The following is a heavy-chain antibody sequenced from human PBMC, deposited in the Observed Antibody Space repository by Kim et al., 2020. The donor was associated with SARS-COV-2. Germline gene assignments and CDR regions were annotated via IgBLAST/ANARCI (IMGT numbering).Heavy chain of an antibody. D-gene: IGHD6-19*01. CDR3: AKGVSVAPHYYYYYAMDV. J-gene: IGHJ6*02. CDR1: GFTFTTYG. CDR2: IKGDAYET. Sequence: GGSLRLSCAASGFTFTTYGMSWVRQAPGKGLEWVCIIKGDAYETYYVDSVKGRFTISRDNAKNFVYLQMNSLRAEDTAVYYCAKGVSVAPHYYYYYAMDVWGRGPTLSVPS. V-gene: IGHV3-7*03.